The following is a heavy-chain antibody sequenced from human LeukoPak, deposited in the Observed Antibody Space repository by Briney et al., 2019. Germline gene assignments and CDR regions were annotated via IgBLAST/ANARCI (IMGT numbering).Heavy chain of an antibody. V-gene: IGHV3-30*02. CDR2: IRYDGSNK. CDR3: AKDYYDSSGSHS. J-gene: IGHJ5*02. CDR1: GFTFSSYG. Sequence: PGGSLRLSCAASGFTFSSYGMHWVRQAPGKGLEWVAFIRYDGSNKYYADSVKGRFTISRDNSKNTLYLQMNSLRAEDTAVYYCAKDYYDSSGSHSWGQGTLVTVSS. D-gene: IGHD3-22*01.